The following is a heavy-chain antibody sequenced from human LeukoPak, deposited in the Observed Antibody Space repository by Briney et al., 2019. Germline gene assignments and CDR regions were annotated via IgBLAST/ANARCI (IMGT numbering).Heavy chain of an antibody. Sequence: GGSLRLSCAASGFTFSDYYMSWIRQAPGKGLEWVSPVSSNSAYLYYADSVRGRFTVSRDNSKNSLFLHMSSLTAEDTAVYYCAREGLLARISSGDAFDIWGQGTMVTVSS. V-gene: IGHV3-11*06. J-gene: IGHJ3*02. CDR3: AREGLLARISSGDAFDI. CDR2: VSSNSAYL. D-gene: IGHD5-12*01. CDR1: GFTFSDYY.